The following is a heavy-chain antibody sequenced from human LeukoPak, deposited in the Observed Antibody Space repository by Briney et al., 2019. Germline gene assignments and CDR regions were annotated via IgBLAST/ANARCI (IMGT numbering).Heavy chain of an antibody. CDR3: ASVLSKQWPLGWFDP. CDR1: GGSISSSSYY. Sequence: SETLSLTCTVSGGSISSSSYYWGWIRQPPGKGLEWIGSIYYSGSTYYNPSLKSRVTISVDTSKNQFSLKLSSVTAADTAVYYCASVLSKQWPLGWFDPWGQGTLVTVSS. V-gene: IGHV4-39*01. J-gene: IGHJ5*02. D-gene: IGHD6-19*01. CDR2: IYYSGST.